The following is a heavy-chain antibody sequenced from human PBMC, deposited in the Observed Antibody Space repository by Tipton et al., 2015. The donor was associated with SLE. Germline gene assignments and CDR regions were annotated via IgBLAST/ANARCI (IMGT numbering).Heavy chain of an antibody. D-gene: IGHD6-13*01. V-gene: IGHV3-30*04. CDR1: GVYFNNYA. Sequence: SGVYFNNYAMHWVRQAPGKGLEWLALISYDASNTHYADSVKGRSTISRDNSKNTLYLQMNSLRAEDTAVYYCARDLSSWPYDYWGQGTLVTVSS. J-gene: IGHJ4*02. CDR3: ARDLSSWPYDY. CDR2: ISYDASNT.